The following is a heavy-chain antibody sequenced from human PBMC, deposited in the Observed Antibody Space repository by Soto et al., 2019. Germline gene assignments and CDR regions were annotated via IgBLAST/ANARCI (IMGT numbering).Heavy chain of an antibody. D-gene: IGHD3-22*01. Sequence: GSLRLSCAASGFTFSSYAMSWVRQAPGKGLEWVSAISGSGGSTYYADSVKGRFTISRDNSKNTLYLQMNSLRAEDTAVYYCAKDDYYDSSGYPVFDYWGQGTLVTVSS. J-gene: IGHJ4*02. CDR3: AKDDYYDSSGYPVFDY. CDR1: GFTFSSYA. V-gene: IGHV3-23*01. CDR2: ISGSGGST.